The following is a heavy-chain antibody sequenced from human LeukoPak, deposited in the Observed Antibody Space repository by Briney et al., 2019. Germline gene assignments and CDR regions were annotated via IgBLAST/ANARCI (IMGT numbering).Heavy chain of an antibody. Sequence: PGGSLRLSCAASGFTFSTYSLNWVRQAPGKGLEWVSYVRRDGRSKSYADSLKGRFTISRDNARNALFLQINSLGVEDTAVYYCARDHSVLVAAIGSAPAFDVWGHGTMVIVSP. CDR3: ARDHSVLVAAIGSAPAFDV. V-gene: IGHV3-48*01. CDR2: VRRDGRSK. J-gene: IGHJ3*01. D-gene: IGHD2-21*02. CDR1: GFTFSTYS.